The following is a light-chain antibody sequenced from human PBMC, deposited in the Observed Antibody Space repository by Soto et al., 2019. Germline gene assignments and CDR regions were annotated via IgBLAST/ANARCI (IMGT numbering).Light chain of an antibody. CDR3: SSFTTSDTWV. CDR2: EVT. V-gene: IGLV2-18*02. CDR1: GSDFGRYNR. Sequence: QSALTQPPSVSGSPGQSVTISCSGTGSDFGRYNRVSWYQHTPGTAPKLLIYEVTNRPSGVPDRFSGSRSGNTASLTSSGLQAEDDADYYCSSFTTSDTWVLGGGTKLTVL. J-gene: IGLJ3*02.